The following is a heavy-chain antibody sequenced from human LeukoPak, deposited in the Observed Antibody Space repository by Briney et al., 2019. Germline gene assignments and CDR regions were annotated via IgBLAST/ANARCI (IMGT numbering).Heavy chain of an antibody. V-gene: IGHV4-61*08. CDR1: GGSISSGGYY. J-gene: IGHJ6*02. CDR3: AREDPQTTVPEGMDV. Sequence: SQTLSLTCTVPGGSISSGGYYWSWIRQSPGKGLEWIGYIYYSGTTNYNPSLKSRVTISVDTSKNQFSLQLRSVTAADTAVYYCAREDPQTTVPEGMDVWGQGTTVTVSS. D-gene: IGHD4-17*01. CDR2: IYYSGTT.